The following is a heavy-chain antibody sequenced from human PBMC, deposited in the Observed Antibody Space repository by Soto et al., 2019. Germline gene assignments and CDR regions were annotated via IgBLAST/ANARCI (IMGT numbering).Heavy chain of an antibody. D-gene: IGHD2-21*02. Sequence: AASVKVSCKASGYTFTGYYMHWVRQAPGQGLEWMGWINPNSGGTNYAQKFQGWVTMTTDTSTSTAYMELRSLRSDDTAVYYCARDQSRLWFDPWGQGTLVTVSS. CDR1: GYTFTGYY. CDR2: INPNSGGT. CDR3: ARDQSRLWFDP. J-gene: IGHJ5*02. V-gene: IGHV1-2*04.